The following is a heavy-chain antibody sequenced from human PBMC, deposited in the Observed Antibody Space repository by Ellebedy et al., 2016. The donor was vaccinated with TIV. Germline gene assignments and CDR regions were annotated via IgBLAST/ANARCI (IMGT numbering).Heavy chain of an antibody. J-gene: IGHJ3*02. V-gene: IGHV3-48*04. CDR3: ASGAYDI. CDR2: ISSTGTTI. CDR1: GFTFSNNS. Sequence: GESLKISCAASGFTFSNNSMNWVRQAPGKGLEWGSYISSTGTTIYYADSVKGRFTISRDNAKLSLYLQMNSLTAEDTAVYYCASGAYDIWGQGTMVTVSS.